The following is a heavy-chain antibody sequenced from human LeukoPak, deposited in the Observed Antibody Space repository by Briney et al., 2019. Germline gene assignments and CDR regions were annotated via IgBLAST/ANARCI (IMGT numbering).Heavy chain of an antibody. CDR1: GFTFSSYG. Sequence: GGSLRLSCAASGFTFSSYGMHWVRQAPGKGLEWVAVISYDGSNKYYADSVKGRFTISRDNSKNTLYLQMNSLRAEDTAVYYCAKGSDYYYGMDVWGQGTTVTVSS. CDR2: ISYDGSNK. V-gene: IGHV3-30*18. CDR3: AKGSDYYYGMDV. J-gene: IGHJ6*02.